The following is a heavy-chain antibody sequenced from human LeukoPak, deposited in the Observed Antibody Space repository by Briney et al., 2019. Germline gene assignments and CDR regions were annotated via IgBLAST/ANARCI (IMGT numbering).Heavy chain of an antibody. Sequence: QPGGSLRLSCAASGFTFSSYGMHWVRQAPGKGLEWVAVISYDGSNKYYADSVKGRFTISRDNSKNTLYLQMNSLRAEDTAVYYCAKGNPRYSSFHFDYWGQGTPVTVSS. CDR3: AKGNPRYSSFHFDY. CDR2: ISYDGSNK. D-gene: IGHD6-19*01. J-gene: IGHJ4*02. V-gene: IGHV3-30*18. CDR1: GFTFSSYG.